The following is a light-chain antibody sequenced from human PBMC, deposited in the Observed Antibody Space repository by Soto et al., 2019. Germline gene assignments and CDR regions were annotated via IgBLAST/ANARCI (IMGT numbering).Light chain of an antibody. CDR1: QSLVDSDGNTY. CDR2: KVS. V-gene: IGKV2-30*01. CDR3: MQGTHWPRT. J-gene: IGKJ1*01. Sequence: DLVMTQSPLSLPVTLGQPASISCRSSQSLVDSDGNTYLIWFQQRPGQSPRRLIYKVSNRDSGVPDRFSGSGSGTDFTLKISRVEAEDVGVYYCMQGTHWPRTFGQGTKVEIQ.